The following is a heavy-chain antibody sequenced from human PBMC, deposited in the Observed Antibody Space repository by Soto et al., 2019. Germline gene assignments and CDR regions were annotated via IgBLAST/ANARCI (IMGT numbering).Heavy chain of an antibody. Sequence: SETLSLTYTVSGGSISSYYWSWIRQPPGKGLEWIGYISDSGSTNYNPSLKSRVTISVDMSRNQFSLKLNSLIAADTAVYYCARLSSGGYYTMAYWGQGTLVTVSS. CDR1: GGSISSYY. D-gene: IGHD1-26*01. CDR3: ARLSSGGYYTMAY. CDR2: ISDSGST. J-gene: IGHJ4*01. V-gene: IGHV4-59*08.